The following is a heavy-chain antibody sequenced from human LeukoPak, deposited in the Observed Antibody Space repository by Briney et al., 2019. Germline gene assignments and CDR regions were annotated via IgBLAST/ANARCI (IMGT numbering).Heavy chain of an antibody. Sequence: PSETLSLTCAVYGGSFRGYYWSWIRQPPGKGLEGIGEINHSGSTNYNPPLKSRVTISVDTSKNQFSLKLSSVTAADTAVYYCAREGTSIYAFDIWGQGTMVTVSS. V-gene: IGHV4-34*01. CDR2: INHSGST. D-gene: IGHD3-10*01. CDR1: GGSFRGYY. CDR3: AREGTSIYAFDI. J-gene: IGHJ3*02.